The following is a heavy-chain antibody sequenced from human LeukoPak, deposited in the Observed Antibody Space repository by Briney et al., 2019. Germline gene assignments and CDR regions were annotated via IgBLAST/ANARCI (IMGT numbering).Heavy chain of an antibody. V-gene: IGHV3-30*03. CDR2: ISYDGSNK. CDR1: GFTFSSYG. Sequence: PGRSLRLSCAASGFTFSSYGMHWVRQAPGKGLEWVAVISYDGSNKYYADSVKGRFTISRDNSKNTLYLQMNSLRAEDTAVYYCATRGDYGADWGQGTLVTVSS. D-gene: IGHD4-17*01. CDR3: ATRGDYGAD. J-gene: IGHJ4*02.